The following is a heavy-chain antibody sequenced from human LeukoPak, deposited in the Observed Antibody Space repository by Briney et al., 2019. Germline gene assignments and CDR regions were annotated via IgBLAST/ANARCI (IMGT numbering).Heavy chain of an antibody. CDR1: GYTFTGYY. Sequence: GASVKVSCKASGYTFTGYYIHWVRQAPGQGLEWMGWINPNSGGTKSAQRFQGRVTTSRDTSTSTAFMELSSLRSDDTAMYYCASHSSSRVSWIWGQGTMVTVSS. D-gene: IGHD6-13*01. CDR3: ASHSSSRVSWI. J-gene: IGHJ3*02. CDR2: INPNSGGT. V-gene: IGHV1-2*02.